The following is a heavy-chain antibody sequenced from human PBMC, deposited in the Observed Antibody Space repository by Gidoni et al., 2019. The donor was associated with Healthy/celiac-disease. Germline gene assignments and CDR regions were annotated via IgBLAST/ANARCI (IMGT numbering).Heavy chain of an antibody. J-gene: IGHJ4*02. CDR2: IKQDGSEK. Sequence: EVQLVESGGGLVQPGGSLRLSCAASGFTFSSYWMSWVRQAPGKGLEWVANIKQDGSEKYYVDSVKGRFTISRDNAKNSRYLQMNSLRAEDTAVYYCARYEKRLDIVVVVAASSFDYWGQGTLVTVSS. V-gene: IGHV3-7*01. D-gene: IGHD2-15*01. CDR1: GFTFSSYW. CDR3: ARYEKRLDIVVVVAASSFDY.